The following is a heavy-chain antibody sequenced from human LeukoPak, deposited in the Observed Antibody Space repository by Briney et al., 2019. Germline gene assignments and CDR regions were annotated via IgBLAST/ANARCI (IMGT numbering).Heavy chain of an antibody. CDR3: ARDLELERNRWNYFES. CDR2: MHYCEDS. V-gene: IGHV4-59*01. J-gene: IGHJ4*02. Sequence: SETLSLTCTVSGNSISSFFWSWIRQPPGKGLEWIGSMHYCEDSKYNPSLRSRVSLSIDTSKQQFSLRLSSVTAEDTAVYYCARDLELERNRWNYFESWGQGALVTVSS. D-gene: IGHD1-1*01. CDR1: GNSISSFF.